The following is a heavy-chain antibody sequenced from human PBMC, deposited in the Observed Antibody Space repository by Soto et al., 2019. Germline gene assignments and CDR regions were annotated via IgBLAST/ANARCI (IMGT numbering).Heavy chain of an antibody. J-gene: IGHJ4*02. CDR1: GDSISSGGFS. D-gene: IGHD2-2*01. V-gene: IGHV4-30-2*01. CDR3: ARGRLVPAVNFDY. CDR2: IYHSGTS. Sequence: PSETLSLTCAVSGDSISSGGFSWSWIRQPPGKGLEWIGYIYHSGTSFYNPSLKSRVTISVDGSKDQFSLKVNSVTAAYTAVYYCARGRLVPAVNFDYWGLGTLVTVSS.